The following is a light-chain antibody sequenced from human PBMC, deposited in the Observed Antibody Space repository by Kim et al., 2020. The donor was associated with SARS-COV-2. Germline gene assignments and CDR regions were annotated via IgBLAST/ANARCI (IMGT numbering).Light chain of an antibody. J-gene: IGLJ3*02. CDR2: GKN. Sequence: ALGQTVRITCQGDSLRSYYASWYQKKPGQAPVLVIYGKNNRPSGIPDRFSGSSSGNTASLTITGAQAEDEADYYCNSRDSSGNHWVFGGGTKLTVL. CDR1: SLRSYY. V-gene: IGLV3-19*01. CDR3: NSRDSSGNHWV.